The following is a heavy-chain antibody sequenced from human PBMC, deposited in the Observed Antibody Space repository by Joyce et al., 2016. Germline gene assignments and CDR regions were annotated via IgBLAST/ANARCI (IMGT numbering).Heavy chain of an antibody. CDR2: IYYSAST. J-gene: IGHJ5*02. CDR1: GASISSSY. D-gene: IGHD3-22*01. Sequence: QVQLQESGPGLVKPSETLSLTCTVSGASISSSYWSWIRQPPGKGLEWIGSIYYSASTKYNPSLKSRVTIAVGTSKKQFSLRLSSVTAADTAVYYCARDPGYCITSSGYRWFDPWGQGTLVTVSS. CDR3: ARDPGYCITSSGYRWFDP. V-gene: IGHV4-59*01.